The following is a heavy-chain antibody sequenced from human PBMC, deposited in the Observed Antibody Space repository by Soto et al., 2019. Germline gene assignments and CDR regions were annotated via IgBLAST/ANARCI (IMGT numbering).Heavy chain of an antibody. CDR2: ISYDGSNK. CDR3: ARDWQVVVAATVYYYYGMDV. D-gene: IGHD2-15*01. Sequence: VGSLRLSCAASGFTFSSYAMHWVRQAPGKGLEWVAVISYDGSNKYYADSVKGRFTISRDNSKNTLYLQMNSLRAEDTAVYYCARDWQVVVAATVYYYYGMDVWGQGTTVTVSS. V-gene: IGHV3-30*04. J-gene: IGHJ6*02. CDR1: GFTFSSYA.